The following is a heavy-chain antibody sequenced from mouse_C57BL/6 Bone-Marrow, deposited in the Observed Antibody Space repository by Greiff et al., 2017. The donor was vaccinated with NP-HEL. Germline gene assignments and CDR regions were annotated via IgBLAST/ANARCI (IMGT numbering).Heavy chain of an antibody. CDR3: ARKGYGYSFLAY. J-gene: IGHJ3*01. CDR2: IYPSDSYT. D-gene: IGHD2-2*01. Sequence: QVQLQQPGAELVRPGTSVKLSCKASGYTFTSYWMHWVKQRPGQGLEWIGVIYPSDSYTNYNQKFKGKATLTVDPSSSTAYMQLSSLTSEDSAVYYWARKGYGYSFLAYGGQGTLVTVSA. V-gene: IGHV1-59*01. CDR1: GYTFTSYW.